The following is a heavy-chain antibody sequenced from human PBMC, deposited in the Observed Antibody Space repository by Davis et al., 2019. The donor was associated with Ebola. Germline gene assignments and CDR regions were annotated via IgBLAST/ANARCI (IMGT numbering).Heavy chain of an antibody. CDR2: IYPGDSDT. CDR1: GYSFTSHW. V-gene: IGHV5-51*01. D-gene: IGHD6-13*01. J-gene: IGHJ3*02. CDR3: ARPQQNAFDI. Sequence: KVSCKGSGYSFTSHWIGWVRQMPGKGLEWMGIIYPGDSDTRYSPSFQGQVTISADKSISTAYLQWSSLKASDTAIYYCARPQQNAFDIWGQGTMVTVSS.